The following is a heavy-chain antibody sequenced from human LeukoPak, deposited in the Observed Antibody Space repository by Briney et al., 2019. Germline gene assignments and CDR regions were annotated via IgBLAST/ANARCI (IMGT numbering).Heavy chain of an antibody. V-gene: IGHV4-61*02. CDR3: ARAGYSSSWLGSQVSSSI. CDR2: ISSSGST. J-gene: IGHJ4*02. CDR1: GDSISSGDYY. Sequence: SETLSLTCTVSGDSISSGDYYWSWIRQPAGKGLEWIGRISSSGSTNYNPSLKSRVTISVDTSKNQFSLKLSSVTAADTAVYYCARAGYSSSWLGSQVSSSIWGQGTLVTVPS. D-gene: IGHD6-13*01.